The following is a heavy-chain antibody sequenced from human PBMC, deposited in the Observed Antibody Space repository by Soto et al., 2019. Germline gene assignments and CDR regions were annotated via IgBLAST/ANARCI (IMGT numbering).Heavy chain of an antibody. CDR3: ARDPRFDYGGNSYFDY. CDR1: GYTFTSYV. V-gene: IGHV1-18*04. J-gene: IGHJ4*02. Sequence: ASVKVSGKASGYTFTSYVISLLLQAPVQGLEWMGWISAYNGNTNYAQKLQGRVTMTTDTSTSTAYMELRSLRSDDTAVYYCARDPRFDYGGNSYFDYWGQGTLVT. D-gene: IGHD4-17*01. CDR2: ISAYNGNT.